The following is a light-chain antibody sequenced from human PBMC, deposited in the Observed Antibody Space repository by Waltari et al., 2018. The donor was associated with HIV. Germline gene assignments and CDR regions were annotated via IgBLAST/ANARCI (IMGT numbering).Light chain of an antibody. V-gene: IGKV3-20*01. CDR1: QSVSSSY. CDR3: QQYGSSPPIT. Sequence: EIVLTQSPGTLSLSPGERATLACRASQSVSSSYLAWYHQKTPQAPRLLIYGASSRSTGIPDRFSGSGSGTDFTLTISRLEPEDFAVYYCQQYGSSPPITFGQGTRLEIK. J-gene: IGKJ5*01. CDR2: GAS.